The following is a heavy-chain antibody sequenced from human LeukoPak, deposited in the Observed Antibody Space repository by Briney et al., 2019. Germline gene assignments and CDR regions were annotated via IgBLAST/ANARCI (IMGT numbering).Heavy chain of an antibody. CDR1: GGTFSSYA. CDR2: IIPIFGTA. V-gene: IGHV1-69*06. Sequence: SVKVSCRASGGTFSSYAISWVRQAPGQGLEWMGGIIPIFGTANYAQKFQGRVTVNADKSTSTAYMALSSLRSEDTAVYYCARDTSLRGYSYGYVPWFDPWGQGTLVTVSS. CDR3: ARDTSLRGYSYGYVPWFDP. J-gene: IGHJ5*02. D-gene: IGHD5-18*01.